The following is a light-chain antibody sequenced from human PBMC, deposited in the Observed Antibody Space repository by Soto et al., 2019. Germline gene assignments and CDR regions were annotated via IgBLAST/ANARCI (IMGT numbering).Light chain of an antibody. Sequence: EIVMTQSPATLSVSPGETATLSCRASQSVSYNLAWYQQKPGQGPRLLIYGAFTRATGIPARFSGSGTGTEFPLTFSSLQAEDFAVYYCQQYKNWPPLTFGGGTKVEIK. CDR3: QQYKNWPPLT. V-gene: IGKV3-15*01. CDR1: QSVSYN. J-gene: IGKJ4*01. CDR2: GAF.